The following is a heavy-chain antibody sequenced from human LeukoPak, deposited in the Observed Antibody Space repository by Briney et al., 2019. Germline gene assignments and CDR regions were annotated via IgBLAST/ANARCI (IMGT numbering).Heavy chain of an antibody. Sequence: GGSLRLSCAASGFTFSSYAMHWVRQAPGKGLEWVAVISYDGSNKYYADSVKGRLTISRDNSKNTLYLQMNSLRAEDTAVYYCARSTVSRYCSSTSCYTLPDYWGQGTLVTVSS. V-gene: IGHV3-30-3*01. J-gene: IGHJ4*02. CDR2: ISYDGSNK. CDR1: GFTFSSYA. D-gene: IGHD2-2*02. CDR3: ARSTVSRYCSSTSCYTLPDY.